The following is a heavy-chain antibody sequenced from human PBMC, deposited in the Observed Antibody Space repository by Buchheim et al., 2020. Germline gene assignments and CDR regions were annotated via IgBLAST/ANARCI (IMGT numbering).Heavy chain of an antibody. CDR1: GLTFSTYS. Sequence: EVQLVESGGGLVQPGGSLRLSCAASGLTFSTYSMNWVRQAPGKGLEWVSYISGSTTTIYYADSVRGRFTLSRDNAKNSLYLQMNSLRAEDTAVYYCARDRTSMDVWGRGTT. CDR2: ISGSTTTI. CDR3: ARDRTSMDV. J-gene: IGHJ6*02. D-gene: IGHD1/OR15-1a*01. V-gene: IGHV3-48*01.